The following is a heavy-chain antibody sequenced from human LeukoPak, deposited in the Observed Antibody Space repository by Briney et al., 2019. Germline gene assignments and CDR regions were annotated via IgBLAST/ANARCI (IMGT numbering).Heavy chain of an antibody. D-gene: IGHD6-19*01. CDR3: AVSAGRDGFDI. CDR2: INHSGST. V-gene: IGHV4-34*01. Sequence: SETLSLTCAVYGGSFSGYYWSWIRQPPGRGLEWIGEINHSGSTNYNPSLKSRVTISVDTSKNQFSLKVSSVTAADTAVYYCAVSAGRDGFDIWGQGTMVTVSS. CDR1: GGSFSGYY. J-gene: IGHJ3*02.